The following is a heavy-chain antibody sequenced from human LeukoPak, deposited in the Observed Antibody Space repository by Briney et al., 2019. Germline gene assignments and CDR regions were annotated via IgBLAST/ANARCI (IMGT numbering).Heavy chain of an antibody. CDR2: IYYSGST. V-gene: IGHV4-39*01. J-gene: IGHJ6*02. D-gene: IGHD6-25*01. CDR1: GGSISSSSYY. CDR3: ARQNPAIPSGSMDV. Sequence: SETLSLTCTVSGGSISSSSYYWGWIRQPPGKGLEWIGSIYYSGSTYYNPSLKSRVTISVDTSKNQFPLKLSSVTAADTAVYYCARQNPAIPSGSMDVWGQGTTVTVSS.